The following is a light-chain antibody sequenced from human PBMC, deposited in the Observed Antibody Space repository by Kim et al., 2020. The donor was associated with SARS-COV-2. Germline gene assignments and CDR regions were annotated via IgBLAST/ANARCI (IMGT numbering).Light chain of an antibody. CDR3: LQYNGRPPFT. J-gene: IGKJ4*01. Sequence: VMTQSPATLSVSLGERVTLSCRASQSVSSNFAWYQQQPGQAPRLLIYETSTRATGIPASFSGSGSGTEFTLTISSLQSEDFAVYYCLQYNGRPPFTFGGGTKVDIK. V-gene: IGKV3-15*01. CDR2: ETS. CDR1: QSVSSN.